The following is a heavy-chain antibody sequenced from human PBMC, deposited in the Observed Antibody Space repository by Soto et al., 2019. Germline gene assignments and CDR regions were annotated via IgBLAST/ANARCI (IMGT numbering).Heavy chain of an antibody. CDR3: ARHVERDPRVFDY. D-gene: IGHD1-1*01. Sequence: PSETLSLTCTVSGGSIGSSSYYWGWIRQPPGKGLEWIGSIYYSGSTYYNPSPKSRVTISVDTSKNQFSLKLSSVTAADTAVYYCARHVERDPRVFDYWGQGTLVSVSS. V-gene: IGHV4-39*01. J-gene: IGHJ4*02. CDR2: IYYSGST. CDR1: GGSIGSSSYY.